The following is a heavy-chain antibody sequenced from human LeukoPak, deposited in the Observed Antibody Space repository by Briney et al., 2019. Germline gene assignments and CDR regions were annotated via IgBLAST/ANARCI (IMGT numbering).Heavy chain of an antibody. CDR1: GYTFTDYS. Sequence: ASVRVSCKASGYTFTDYSMHWLRQAPGQGLEWMGWISASTGKRNYAQKFQGRVTMTTDTWTSTAYMELRSLRSDDTAVYYCARPHYYDSSGYVGHYYYYGMDVWGQGTTVTVSS. CDR3: ARPHYYDSSGYVGHYYYYGMDV. V-gene: IGHV1-18*04. CDR2: ISASTGKR. J-gene: IGHJ6*02. D-gene: IGHD3-22*01.